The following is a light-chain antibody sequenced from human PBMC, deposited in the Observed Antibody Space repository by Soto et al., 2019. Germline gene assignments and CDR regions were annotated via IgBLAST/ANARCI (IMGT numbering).Light chain of an antibody. CDR2: GAS. CDR1: QSVSVN. V-gene: IGKV3-20*01. CDR3: QQYGSSQWT. J-gene: IGKJ5*01. Sequence: VMTQSPATLSVSPGERATLSCRASQSVSVNFAWYQQKPGQAPRLLIYGASSRATGIPDRFSGSGSGTDFTLTISRLEPEDFAVYYCQQYGSSQWTFGQGTRLE.